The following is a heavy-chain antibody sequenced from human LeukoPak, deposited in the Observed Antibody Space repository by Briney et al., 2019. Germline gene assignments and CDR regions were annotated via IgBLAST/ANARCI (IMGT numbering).Heavy chain of an antibody. CDR2: INPNSGGT. V-gene: IGHV1-2*02. CDR3: ARVNSDYVGPGYYYVTDV. Sequence: GASVRVSCKASGYTFTAYYIHWVRQAPGQGLEWMGWINPNSGGTNYAQKFQGRVTMTRDTAISTAYMELRSLRSDDTAVYYCARVNSDYVGPGYYYVTDVWGQGTTVSVSS. CDR1: GYTFTAYY. J-gene: IGHJ6*02. D-gene: IGHD5-12*01.